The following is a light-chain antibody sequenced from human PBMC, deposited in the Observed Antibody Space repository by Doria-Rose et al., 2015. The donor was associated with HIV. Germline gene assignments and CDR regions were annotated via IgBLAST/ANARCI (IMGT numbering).Light chain of an antibody. Sequence: DIRLTQSPESLGMSLGERATLNCKSNQSLLYTSKNYLAWYQQKPGQPPKLLIYWASTRQSGVPARFSGSGSGTDFTRAISSLEAEDVAVYYCQQHYDTPSFGPGTTVDIK. V-gene: IGKV4-1*01. CDR3: QQHYDTPS. J-gene: IGKJ3*01. CDR1: QSLLYTSKNY. CDR2: WAS.